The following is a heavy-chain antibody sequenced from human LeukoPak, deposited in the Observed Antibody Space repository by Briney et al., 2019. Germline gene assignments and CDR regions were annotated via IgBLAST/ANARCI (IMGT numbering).Heavy chain of an antibody. CDR3: ARDRGGGFGDFDY. J-gene: IGHJ4*02. CDR1: GFTFSSYS. V-gene: IGHV3-48*01. Sequence: PGGSLRLSCAASGFTFSSYSMNWVRQAPGKGLEWVSYISSSSSTIYYADSVKGRFTISRDNAKNSLYLQMNSLRAEDTAVYYCARDRGGGFGDFDYWGQGTLVTVSS. CDR2: ISSSSSTI. D-gene: IGHD3-16*01.